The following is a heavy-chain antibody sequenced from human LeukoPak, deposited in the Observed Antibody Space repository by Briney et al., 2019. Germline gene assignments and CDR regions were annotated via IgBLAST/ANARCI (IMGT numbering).Heavy chain of an antibody. CDR2: IYYSGRT. Sequence: SETLSLTCTVSGGSISSPRNYWGWIRQTPGKGLEWIGDIYYSGRTYYNPSLKSRVTISGDTSKNQFSLNLSSVTAAGTAGYYFARHGTYNGRDSYDYFDSWGQGTLVTVSS. CDR3: ARHGTYNGRDSYDYFDS. D-gene: IGHD2-8*01. CDR1: GGSISSPRNY. V-gene: IGHV4-39*01. J-gene: IGHJ4*02.